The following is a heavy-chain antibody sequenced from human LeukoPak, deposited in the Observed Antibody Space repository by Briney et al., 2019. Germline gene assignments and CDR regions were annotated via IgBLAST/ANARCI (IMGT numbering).Heavy chain of an antibody. Sequence: ASVKVSCKASGYTFTSYGISWVRQAPGQGIEWMGWISAYNGNTNYAQKLQGRVTMTTDTSTSTAYMELRSLRSDDTAVYYCARENTMVRGVIMMPDWFDPWGQGTLVTVSS. D-gene: IGHD3-10*01. CDR2: ISAYNGNT. CDR1: GYTFTSYG. CDR3: ARENTMVRGVIMMPDWFDP. V-gene: IGHV1-18*01. J-gene: IGHJ5*02.